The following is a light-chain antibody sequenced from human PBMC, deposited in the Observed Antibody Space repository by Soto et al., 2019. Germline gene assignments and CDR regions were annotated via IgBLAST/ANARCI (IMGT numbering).Light chain of an antibody. CDR3: QTWGTGIGV. CDR2: LYSDGSH. J-gene: IGLJ3*02. CDR1: SGHSNYA. Sequence: QSVLTQSPSASASLGASVKLTCTLSSGHSNYAIAWHQQQPEKGPRYLMKLYSDGSHTKGDGIPDRFSGSSSGAERYLTISSLQSDDEADYYCQTWGTGIGVFGGGTKLPVL. V-gene: IGLV4-69*01.